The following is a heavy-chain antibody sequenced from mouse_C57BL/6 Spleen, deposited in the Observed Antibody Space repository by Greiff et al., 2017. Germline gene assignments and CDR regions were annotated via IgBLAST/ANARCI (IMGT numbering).Heavy chain of an antibody. J-gene: IGHJ2*01. CDR1: GYTFTSYW. V-gene: IGHV1-50*01. D-gene: IGHD3-2*02. CDR3: ARPQLRPYYFDY. Sequence: VQLQQPGAELVKPGASVKLSCKASGYTFTSYWMQWVKQRPGQGLEWIGEIDPSDSYTNYNQKFKGKATLTVDTSSSTAYMQLSSLTSEDSAVYYCARPQLRPYYFDYWGQGTTLTVSS. CDR2: IDPSDSYT.